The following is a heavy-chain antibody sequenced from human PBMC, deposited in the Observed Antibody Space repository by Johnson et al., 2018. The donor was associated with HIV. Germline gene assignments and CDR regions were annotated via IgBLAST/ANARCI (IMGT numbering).Heavy chain of an antibody. J-gene: IGHJ3*02. Sequence: QLVESGGGVVQPGRSLRLSCAASGFTFSSYAMHWVRQAPGKGLEWVAVISYDGSNKYYADSVKGRFTISRDNSKNTLYLQMNSLRAEDTAVYYCARWGEQQLVNAFDIWCQGTMVTVSS. D-gene: IGHD6-13*01. CDR3: ARWGEQQLVNAFDI. CDR1: GFTFSSYA. CDR2: ISYDGSNK. V-gene: IGHV3-30*04.